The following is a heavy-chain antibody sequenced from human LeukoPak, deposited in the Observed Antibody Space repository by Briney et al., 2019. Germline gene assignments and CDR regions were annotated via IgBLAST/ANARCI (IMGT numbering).Heavy chain of an antibody. CDR1: GFTFTSYH. CDR3: SDSNFQH. D-gene: IGHD3/OR15-3a*01. CDR2: IKQDGGEK. Sequence: GGSLRLSCTASGFTFTSYHINWVRQAPGKGLEWVADIKQDGGEKSFVDSVKGRFTISRDIAKNSLYLQMNSLRPDDTAVYYCSDSNFQHWGRGTLVTVSS. J-gene: IGHJ1*01. V-gene: IGHV3-7*01.